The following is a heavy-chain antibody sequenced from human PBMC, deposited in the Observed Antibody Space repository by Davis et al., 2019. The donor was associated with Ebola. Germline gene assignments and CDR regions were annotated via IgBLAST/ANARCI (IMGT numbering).Heavy chain of an antibody. V-gene: IGHV3-30-3*01. CDR3: ARSSVVTATRFDY. J-gene: IGHJ4*02. Sequence: PGGSLRLSCAASGFTFSSYAMHWVRQAPGKGLEWVAVISYDGSNKYYADSVKGRFTISRDNSKNTLYLQMNSLRAEDTAVYYCARSSVVTATRFDYWGQGTLVTVSS. CDR1: GFTFSSYA. D-gene: IGHD2-21*02. CDR2: ISYDGSNK.